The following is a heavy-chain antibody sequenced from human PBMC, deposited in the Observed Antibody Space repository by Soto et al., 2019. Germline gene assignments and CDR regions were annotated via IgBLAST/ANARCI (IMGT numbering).Heavy chain of an antibody. D-gene: IGHD4-4*01. CDR2: IGTAGDT. Sequence: GGSLRLSCAASGFTFSSYDMHWVRQATGKGLEWVSAIGTAGDTYYPGSVKGRFTISRENAKNSLYLQMNSLRAGDTAVYYCARAEGGTTVTTGYYYMDVWGKGTTVTVSS. J-gene: IGHJ6*03. CDR1: GFTFSSYD. CDR3: ARAEGGTTVTTGYYYMDV. V-gene: IGHV3-13*01.